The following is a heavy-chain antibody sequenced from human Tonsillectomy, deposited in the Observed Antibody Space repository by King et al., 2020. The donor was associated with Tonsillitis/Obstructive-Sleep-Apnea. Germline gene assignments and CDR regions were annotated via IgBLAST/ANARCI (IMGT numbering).Heavy chain of an antibody. D-gene: IGHD5-18*01. CDR2: INHSGST. Sequence: VQLQQWGAGLLKPSETLSLTCAVYGGSFSGYYWSWIRQPPGKGLEWIGEINHSGSTNYNPSLKSRVTISVDTSKNQFSLKLSSVTAAGTAVYYCARGGGEHSYGQDFDYWGQGTLVTVSS. CDR1: GGSFSGYY. CDR3: ARGGGEHSYGQDFDY. V-gene: IGHV4-34*01. J-gene: IGHJ4*02.